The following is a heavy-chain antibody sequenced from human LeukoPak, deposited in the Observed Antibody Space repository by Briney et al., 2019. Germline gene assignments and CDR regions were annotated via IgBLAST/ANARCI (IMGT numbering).Heavy chain of an antibody. J-gene: IGHJ4*02. Sequence: GGSLRLSCAASGFTFSSYDMSWVRRAPGKGLEWVSAISGSGGSTYYADSVKGRFTISRDNSKNTLYLQMNSLRAEDTAVYYCAKEYYYDSSGYPFDYWGQGTLVTVSS. CDR2: ISGSGGST. D-gene: IGHD3-22*01. CDR3: AKEYYYDSSGYPFDY. V-gene: IGHV3-23*01. CDR1: GFTFSSYD.